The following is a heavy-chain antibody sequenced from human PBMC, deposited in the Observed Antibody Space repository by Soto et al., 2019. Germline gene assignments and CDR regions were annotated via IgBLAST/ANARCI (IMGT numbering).Heavy chain of an antibody. J-gene: IGHJ4*02. V-gene: IGHV3-30*18. CDR2: ISYDGTDE. Sequence: QVQLVESGGGVVQPGRSLRLSCAASGFSFSSYGMHWVRQAPGKGLEWVAMISYDGTDEYYADSVKGRFTISRDNSKNAVYLQMNSLRAEDTAVYYCAKQESYWNDHFAYWGQGTLVTVSS. CDR3: AKQESYWNDHFAY. CDR1: GFSFSSYG. D-gene: IGHD1-1*01.